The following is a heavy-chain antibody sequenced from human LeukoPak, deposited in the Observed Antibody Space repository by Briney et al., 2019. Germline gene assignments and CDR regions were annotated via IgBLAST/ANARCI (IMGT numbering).Heavy chain of an antibody. Sequence: GGSLRLSCAASGFTFSDYYMSWIRQAPGKGLEWVGSISSRSSYTDYAYSVKGRFNFSRANANKSVSLQMNIPGAQGEAVSYWSRRVVGGPVGAFDIWGQGTMVTVSS. CDR1: GFTFSDYY. D-gene: IGHD2-15*01. V-gene: IGHV3-11*03. J-gene: IGHJ3*02. CDR3: SRRVVGGPVGAFDI. CDR2: ISSRSSYT.